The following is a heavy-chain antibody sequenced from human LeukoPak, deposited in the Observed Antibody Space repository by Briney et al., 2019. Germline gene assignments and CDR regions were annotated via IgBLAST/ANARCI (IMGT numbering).Heavy chain of an antibody. D-gene: IGHD3-22*01. CDR3: ARGPLYYYDSSGSLDY. J-gene: IGHJ4*02. Sequence: GRSLRLSCAASGFTFSSYAMHWVRQAPGKGLEWVAVISYDGSNKNYADSVKGRFTISRHNSKNTLYLQMNSLRAEDTAVYYCARGPLYYYDSSGSLDYWGQGTLVTVSS. CDR1: GFTFSSYA. V-gene: IGHV3-30*04. CDR2: ISYDGSNK.